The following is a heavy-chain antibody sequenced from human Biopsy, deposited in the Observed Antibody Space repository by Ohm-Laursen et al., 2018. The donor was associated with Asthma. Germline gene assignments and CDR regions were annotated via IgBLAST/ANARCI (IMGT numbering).Heavy chain of an antibody. Sequence: PSVKASCKSLGGTFTTYVIGWARHAPGHGLEWLGWSNSVLGTTTYPQKFQDRVTITADDSTSTVYMELSSLRSEDTAVYYCARKAGSCISRTCYSLDFWGQGTLVTVSS. D-gene: IGHD2-2*01. CDR2: SNSVLGTT. J-gene: IGHJ4*02. CDR3: ARKAGSCISRTCYSLDF. V-gene: IGHV1-69*01. CDR1: GGTFTTYV.